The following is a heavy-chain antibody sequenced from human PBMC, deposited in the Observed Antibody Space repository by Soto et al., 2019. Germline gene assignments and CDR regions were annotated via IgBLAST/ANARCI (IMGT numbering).Heavy chain of an antibody. Sequence: PSQTLSLTCAISGDSVSSNSAAWNWNRQSPSRGLEWLGRTYYRSKWYNDYAVSVKSRITINPDTSKNQFSLQLNSVTPEDTAVYYCARGGNFKTEPRDLKANWFDPWGQGTLVTVSS. D-gene: IGHD2-21*01. CDR1: GDSVSSNSAA. J-gene: IGHJ5*02. CDR3: ARGGNFKTEPRDLKANWFDP. CDR2: TYYRSKWYN. V-gene: IGHV6-1*01.